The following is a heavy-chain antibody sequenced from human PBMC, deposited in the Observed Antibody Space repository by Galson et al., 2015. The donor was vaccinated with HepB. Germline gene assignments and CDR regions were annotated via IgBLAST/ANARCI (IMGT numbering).Heavy chain of an antibody. CDR2: IIPLFGTA. V-gene: IGHV1-69*13. CDR1: GGTFNTYA. Sequence: SVKVSCKASGGTFNTYAMNWVRQAPGQGLEWVGGIIPLFGTADYSQRFQGRVTITADGSTTTAYMELSSLTSDDTAVYYCARGSAYFDYGGQGTQVTVSS. CDR3: ARGSAYFDY. J-gene: IGHJ4*02.